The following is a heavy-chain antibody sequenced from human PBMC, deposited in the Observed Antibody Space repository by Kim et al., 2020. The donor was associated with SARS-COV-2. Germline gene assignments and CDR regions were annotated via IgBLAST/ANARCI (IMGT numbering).Heavy chain of an antibody. V-gene: IGHV4-31*03. CDR3: ARWVEAPYYFDY. Sequence: SETLSLTCTVSGGSISSGGYYWSWIRQHPGKGLEWIGYIYYSGSTYYNPSLKSRVTISVDTSKNQFSLKLSSVTAADTAVYYCARWVEAPYYFDYWGQGTLVTVSS. CDR2: IYYSGST. D-gene: IGHD1-26*01. CDR1: GGSISSGGYY. J-gene: IGHJ4*02.